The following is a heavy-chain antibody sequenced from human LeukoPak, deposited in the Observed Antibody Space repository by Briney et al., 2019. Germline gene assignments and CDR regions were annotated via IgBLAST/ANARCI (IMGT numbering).Heavy chain of an antibody. CDR2: IYAGGIT. V-gene: IGHV3-53*01. J-gene: IGHJ4*02. D-gene: IGHD3-22*01. CDR3: AKGTYYYDSSGYYGGYYFDY. CDR1: GFTIISND. Sequence: GGSLRLSCAGSGFTIISNDMSWVRQAPGKGLEWVSLIYAGGITYYADSVKGRFSISRDNSENTLYLQMNSMRAEDTAVYYCAKGTYYYDSSGYYGGYYFDYWGQGTLVTVSS.